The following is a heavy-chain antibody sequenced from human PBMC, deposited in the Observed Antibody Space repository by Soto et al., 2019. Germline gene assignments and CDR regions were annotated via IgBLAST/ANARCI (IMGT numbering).Heavy chain of an antibody. CDR1: GYTFNSYA. J-gene: IGHJ6*02. CDR3: ASSYSNYALIDYYYYGMDV. D-gene: IGHD4-4*01. Sequence: ASVKVSCKASGYTFNSYAMHWVRQAPGQRLEWMGWINAGNGNTKYSQKFQGRVTITRDTSASTAYMELSSLRSEDTAVYYCASSYSNYALIDYYYYGMDVWGQGTTVTVS. CDR2: INAGNGNT. V-gene: IGHV1-3*01.